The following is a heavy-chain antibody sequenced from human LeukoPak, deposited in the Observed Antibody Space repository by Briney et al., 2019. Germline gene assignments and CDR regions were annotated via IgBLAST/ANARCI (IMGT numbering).Heavy chain of an antibody. D-gene: IGHD1-1*01. CDR1: GYSISSGYY. Sequence: SETLSLACAVSGYSISSGYYWGWIRQPPGKGLQWIGSIFQRGYSYYNPSLKSRVTISVDTSRNQFSLKLSSVTAADTAVYYCAGDKETTGNGRPNWIDPWGQGTLVTVSS. CDR3: AGDKETTGNGRPNWIDP. V-gene: IGHV4-38-2*01. J-gene: IGHJ5*02. CDR2: IFQRGYS.